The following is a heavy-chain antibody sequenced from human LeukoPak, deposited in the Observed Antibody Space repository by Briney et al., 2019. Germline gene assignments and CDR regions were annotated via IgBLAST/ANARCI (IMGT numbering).Heavy chain of an antibody. CDR3: AREGRVVVVAAGFDY. J-gene: IGHJ4*02. Sequence: ALVKVSCKASGYTFTSYDINWVRQATGQGLEWMGWMNPNSGNTGYAQKFQGRVTMTRNTSISTAYMELSSLRSDDTAVYYCAREGRVVVVAAGFDYWGQGTLVTVSS. D-gene: IGHD2-15*01. CDR1: GYTFTSYD. V-gene: IGHV1-8*01. CDR2: MNPNSGNT.